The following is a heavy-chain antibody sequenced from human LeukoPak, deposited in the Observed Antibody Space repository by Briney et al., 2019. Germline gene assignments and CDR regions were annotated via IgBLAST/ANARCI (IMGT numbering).Heavy chain of an antibody. Sequence: GGSLRLSCAASGITLSDHYMSWIRQAPGKGPEWVSYITTGGRTMYYADSVRGRFTISGDNAKNSLYLQMNSLRADDTAVYFCARIHRSNWYDPWGQGTLVTVSS. J-gene: IGHJ5*02. CDR2: ITTGGRTM. CDR1: GITLSDHY. D-gene: IGHD5-18*01. V-gene: IGHV3-11*01. CDR3: ARIHRSNWYDP.